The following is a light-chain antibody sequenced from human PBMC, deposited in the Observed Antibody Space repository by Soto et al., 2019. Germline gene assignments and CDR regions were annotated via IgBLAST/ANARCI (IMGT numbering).Light chain of an antibody. Sequence: RVMPQSPATLSVSPGERAALSCRASQSVSILLAWYQQKPGQAPRLLILDASDRATGIPARFSGSGSGTDFTLTISSLEPEDFAVYYCQQRSNWPPVTFGGGTKVDIK. CDR1: QSVSIL. CDR3: QQRSNWPPVT. CDR2: DAS. J-gene: IGKJ4*01. V-gene: IGKV3-11*01.